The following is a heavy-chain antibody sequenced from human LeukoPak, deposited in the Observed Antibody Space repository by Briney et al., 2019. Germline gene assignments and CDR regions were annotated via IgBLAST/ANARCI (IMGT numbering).Heavy chain of an antibody. Sequence: TGGSLRLSCAASGFTFSSYSMNGVRQAPGKGLEWVSSITSSSSYIYYADSVKGRFTISRDNAKNSLYLQMNSLRAEDTAVYYCARHVVAVGFDYWGQGTLVTVST. CDR2: ITSSSSYI. D-gene: IGHD3-22*01. CDR3: ARHVVAVGFDY. J-gene: IGHJ4*02. CDR1: GFTFSSYS. V-gene: IGHV3-21*01.